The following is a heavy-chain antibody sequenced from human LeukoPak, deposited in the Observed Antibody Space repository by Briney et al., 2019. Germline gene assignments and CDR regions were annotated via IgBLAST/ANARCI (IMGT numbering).Heavy chain of an antibody. Sequence: ASVKVSCKASGYTFTSYYIHWVRQAPGEGLEWMGIINPSGGGRNYAQQFQGRVTITADESTSTAYMELSSLRSEDTAVYYCAHQFWKARDWFDPWGQGTLVAVSS. D-gene: IGHD1-1*01. J-gene: IGHJ5*02. CDR2: INPSGGGR. CDR1: GYTFTSYY. V-gene: IGHV1-46*01. CDR3: AHQFWKARDWFDP.